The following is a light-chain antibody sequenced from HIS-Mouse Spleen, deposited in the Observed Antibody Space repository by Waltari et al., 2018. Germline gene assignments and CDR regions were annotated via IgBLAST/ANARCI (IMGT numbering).Light chain of an antibody. Sequence: QSALTQPRSVSGSPGQSVTISCTGTGSDVGGYNYVSWYQPHPGKAPKLLIYDVSKRPSGVPYRFSGSKSGNTASLTISGLQAEDEADYYCCSYAGSYPVVFGGGTKLTVL. J-gene: IGLJ2*01. CDR1: GSDVGGYNY. V-gene: IGLV2-11*01. CDR3: CSYAGSYPVV. CDR2: DVS.